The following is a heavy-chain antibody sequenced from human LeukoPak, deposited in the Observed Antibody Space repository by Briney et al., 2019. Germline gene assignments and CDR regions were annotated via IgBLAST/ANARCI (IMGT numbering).Heavy chain of an antibody. Sequence: NPSETLSLTCAVYGGSFSGYYWSWIRQPPGKGLEWIGEINHSGSTNYNPSLKSRVTISVGTSKNQFSLKLSSVTAADTAVYYCARDAFYDFWSGYSDAFDIWGQGTMVTVSS. V-gene: IGHV4-34*01. CDR2: INHSGST. J-gene: IGHJ3*02. CDR3: ARDAFYDFWSGYSDAFDI. D-gene: IGHD3-3*01. CDR1: GGSFSGYY.